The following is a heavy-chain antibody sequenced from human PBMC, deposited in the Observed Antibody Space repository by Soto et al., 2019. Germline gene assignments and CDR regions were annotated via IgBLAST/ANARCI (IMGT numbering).Heavy chain of an antibody. J-gene: IGHJ6*02. Sequence: QVQLQESGPGLVKPSETLSLTCTVSGGSISSYYWSWIRQPPGKGLEWIGYIYYSGSTNYNPSLKGRVTISVDTSKNQFSLKLSSVTAADTAVYYCARDGHSSSWNPYYYYGMDVWGQGTTVTVSS. D-gene: IGHD6-13*01. CDR2: IYYSGST. V-gene: IGHV4-59*01. CDR3: ARDGHSSSWNPYYYYGMDV. CDR1: GGSISSYY.